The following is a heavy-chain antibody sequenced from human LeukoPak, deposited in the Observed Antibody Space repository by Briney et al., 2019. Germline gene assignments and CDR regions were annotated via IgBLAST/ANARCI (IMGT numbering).Heavy chain of an antibody. CDR2: IDWNGAST. CDR3: ARRIAGSGVDY. D-gene: IGHD6-13*01. CDR1: GFTFDDYG. V-gene: IGHV3-20*04. Sequence: RPGGSLRLSCAASGFTFDDYGMSWVRQVAGQGLEWVSGIDWNGASTGYADSVKGRFTISRDNAKKSLYLQMNSLRAEDTALYYCARRIAGSGVDYWGQGTLVTVSS. J-gene: IGHJ4*02.